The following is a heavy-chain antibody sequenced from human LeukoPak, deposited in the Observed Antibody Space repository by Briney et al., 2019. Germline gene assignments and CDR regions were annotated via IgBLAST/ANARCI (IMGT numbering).Heavy chain of an antibody. D-gene: IGHD4-11*01. V-gene: IGHV3-7*01. CDR2: IQRDGRET. Sequence: GGSLRLSCAASGFTFRNNWMNWVRQAPGKAREWVASIQRDGRETYYVESVKGRFTVSRDNAKNSLFLQMNSLRGEDTAVYYCAISNPTRNALDLWGQGTMVTISS. CDR1: GFTFRNNW. CDR3: AISNPTRNALDL. J-gene: IGHJ3*01.